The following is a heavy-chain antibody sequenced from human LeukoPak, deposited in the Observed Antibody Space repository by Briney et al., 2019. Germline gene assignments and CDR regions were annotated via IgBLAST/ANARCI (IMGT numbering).Heavy chain of an antibody. Sequence: VKVSCKASGYTFTGYYMHWVRQAPGQGPEWMGWINPNSGGTNYAQKFQGRVTMTRDTSISTAYMELSRLRSDDTAVYYCARAKGIVVVPAAIWFDPWGQGTLVTVSS. CDR3: ARAKGIVVVPAAIWFDP. V-gene: IGHV1-2*02. CDR1: GYTFTGYY. J-gene: IGHJ5*02. CDR2: INPNSGGT. D-gene: IGHD2-2*01.